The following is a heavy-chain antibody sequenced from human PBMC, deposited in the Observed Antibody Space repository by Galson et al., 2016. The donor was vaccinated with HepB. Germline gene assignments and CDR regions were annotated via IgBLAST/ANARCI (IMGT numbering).Heavy chain of an antibody. CDR2: ISWDSATM. D-gene: IGHD7-27*01. CDR1: GFTIDDSA. CDR3: TKAEKGPKWGEVGFDY. V-gene: IGHV3-9*01. Sequence: SLRPSCAVFGFTIDDSAMHWVRQVPGMGLEWVSGISWDSATMGYADSVKGRFTISRDNAKNSVYMQMDSLRAEDTALYYCTKAEKGPKWGEVGFDYWGQGILVTVSS. J-gene: IGHJ4*02.